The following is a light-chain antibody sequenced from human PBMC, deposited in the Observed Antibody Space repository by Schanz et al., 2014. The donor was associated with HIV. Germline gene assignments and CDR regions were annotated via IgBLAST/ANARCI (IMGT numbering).Light chain of an antibody. CDR2: GVS. V-gene: IGKV3-20*01. CDR1: QSISDSN. Sequence: EIVLTQSPGTLSLSPGERATLSCRASQSISDSNFAWYQQKPGQAPRLLIYGVSVRATGSPDRFSGSGSGTDFSLTISRLEPEDFAVYYCQQYGSSPRTFGQGTKLEIK. J-gene: IGKJ2*01. CDR3: QQYGSSPRT.